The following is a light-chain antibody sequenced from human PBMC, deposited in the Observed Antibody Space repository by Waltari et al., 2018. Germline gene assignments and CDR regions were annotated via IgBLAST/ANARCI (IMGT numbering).Light chain of an antibody. CDR2: GPS. CDR1: QSLGSN. CDR3: QQFHKWPPT. Sequence: EIVMTQSPVTLSASPGERATLSCTASQSLGSNLAWYQQKPGQAPRLLIYGPSSRATGIPARFSGSGSGTYFTLTISSLQSEDFAVYYCQQFHKWPPTFGQGTTVEV. V-gene: IGKV3-15*01. J-gene: IGKJ1*01.